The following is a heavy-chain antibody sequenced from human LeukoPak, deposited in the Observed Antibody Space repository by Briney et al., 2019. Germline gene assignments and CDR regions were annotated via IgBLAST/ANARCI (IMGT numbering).Heavy chain of an antibody. Sequence: SETLSLTCTVSGGSISSYYWSWIRQPPEKGLEWIGYIYYSGSTNYNPSLKSRVTISVDTSKNQFSLKLSSVTAADTAVYYCARLHYPHGMDVWGQGTTVTVSS. V-gene: IGHV4-59*01. D-gene: IGHD3-10*01. CDR2: IYYSGST. CDR3: ARLHYPHGMDV. J-gene: IGHJ6*02. CDR1: GGSISSYY.